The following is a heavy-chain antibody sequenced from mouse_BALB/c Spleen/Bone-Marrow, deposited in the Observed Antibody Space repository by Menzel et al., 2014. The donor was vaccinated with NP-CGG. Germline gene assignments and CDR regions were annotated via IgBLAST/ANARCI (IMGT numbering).Heavy chain of an antibody. J-gene: IGHJ2*01. V-gene: IGHV1-67*01. CDR3: ASSAGTNCDFFAY. Sequence: VHVVESGPDLVRPGVSVKISCKDSGYTFTENAMHWVKQSHAESLEWIGVISTYPGNTNYNQKFKGKATMTVDKSSSTAYMELARLASEDSAIYYFASSAGTNCDFFAYWGQGSTLTVSS. CDR2: ISTYPGNT. CDR1: GYTFTENA. D-gene: IGHD4-1*01.